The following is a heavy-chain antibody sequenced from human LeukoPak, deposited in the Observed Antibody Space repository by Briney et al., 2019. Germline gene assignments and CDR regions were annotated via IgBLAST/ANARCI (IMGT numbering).Heavy chain of an antibody. CDR3: ARVKESVSGGDHVDY. D-gene: IGHD2-21*02. CDR2: ISSSSSYI. V-gene: IGHV3-21*01. CDR1: GFTFSSYS. J-gene: IGHJ4*02. Sequence: GGSLRLSCAASGFTFSSYSMNWVRQAPGKGLEWVSSISSSSSYIYYADSVKGRFTISRDNAKNSLYLQMNSPRAEDTAVYYCARVKESVSGGDHVDYWGQGTLVTVSS.